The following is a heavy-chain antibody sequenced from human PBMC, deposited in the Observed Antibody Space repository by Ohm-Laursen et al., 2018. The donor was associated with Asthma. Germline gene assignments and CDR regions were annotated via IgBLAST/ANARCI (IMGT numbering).Heavy chain of an antibody. CDR3: AKDRDIVASPFDY. V-gene: IGHV3-23*01. CDR1: GFTFNKSW. Sequence: SLRLSCSASGFTFNKSWMSWVRQAPGQGLEWVSAISGAGGSTDYADSVKGRFTLSRDNSKNTLYLEMNSLRAEDTALYYCAKDRDIVASPFDYWGQGTLVTVSS. J-gene: IGHJ4*02. D-gene: IGHD5-12*01. CDR2: ISGAGGST.